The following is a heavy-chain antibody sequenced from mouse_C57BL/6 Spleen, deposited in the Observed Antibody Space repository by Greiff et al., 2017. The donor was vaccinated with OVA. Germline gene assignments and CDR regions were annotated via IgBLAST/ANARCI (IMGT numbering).Heavy chain of an antibody. CDR2: ISSGGDYI. CDR1: GFTFSSYA. Sequence: EVMLVESGEGLVKPGGSLKLSCAASGFTFSSYAMSWVRQTPEKRLELVAYISSGGDYIYYADTVKGRFTISRDNARNTLYLQMSSLKSEDTAMYYCTRGYGSRRSDWYFDVWGTGTTVTVSS. J-gene: IGHJ1*03. CDR3: TRGYGSRRSDWYFDV. D-gene: IGHD1-1*01. V-gene: IGHV5-9-1*02.